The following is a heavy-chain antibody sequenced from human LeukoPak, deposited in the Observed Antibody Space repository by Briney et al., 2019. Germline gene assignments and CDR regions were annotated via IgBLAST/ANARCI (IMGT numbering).Heavy chain of an antibody. CDR1: GFTVSSNY. CDR3: AKMGSTVGPL. Sequence: GGSLRVSCAASGFTVSSNYMSWVRQAPGKGLEWVSVIYGGGSTYYADSVKGRFTISRDNSKNTLYLQMNSLRAEDTAVYYCAKMGSTVGPLWGQGTLVTVSS. CDR2: IYGGGST. D-gene: IGHD4-23*01. V-gene: IGHV3-53*01. J-gene: IGHJ4*02.